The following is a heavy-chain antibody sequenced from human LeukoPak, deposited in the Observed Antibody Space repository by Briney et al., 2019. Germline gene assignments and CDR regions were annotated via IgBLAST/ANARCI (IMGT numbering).Heavy chain of an antibody. CDR3: ARYAGVGSGKKFQG. CDR2: DYHSGST. V-gene: IGHV4-38-2*01. Sequence: PSETLTLTCGVSGYPISRCYYRGLIRQPPGKGLEWIGTDYHSGSTYQNPSLKSRVTISVDTSKNPFSLKLTSVTSADTAVEFCARYAGVGSGKKFQGWGRGTLVTVSS. J-gene: IGHJ1*01. D-gene: IGHD2-8*01. CDR1: GYPISRCYY.